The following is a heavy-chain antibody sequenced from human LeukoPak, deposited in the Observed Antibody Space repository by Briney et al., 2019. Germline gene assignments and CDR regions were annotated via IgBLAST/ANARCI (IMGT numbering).Heavy chain of an antibody. CDR1: GFSLSTSGVG. CDR3: ALQGPRAAHFDY. D-gene: IGHD2-15*01. Sequence: SGPTLVKPTQTLTLTCTFSGFSLSTSGVGVGWIRQPPGKALEWLALIYWDDDKRYSPSLKSRLTITKDTSQNQVVLTMTNMDPVDTATYYCALQGPRAAHFDYWGQGTLVTVSS. J-gene: IGHJ4*02. CDR2: IYWDDDK. V-gene: IGHV2-5*02.